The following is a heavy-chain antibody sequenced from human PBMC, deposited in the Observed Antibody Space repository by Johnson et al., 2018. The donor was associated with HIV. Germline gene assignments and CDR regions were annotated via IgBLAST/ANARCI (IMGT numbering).Heavy chain of an antibody. Sequence: QVKLVESGGGVVHPGGSLRLSCAASGFTFSNYGMHWVHQAPGKGLEWVALIWRDGTNEYYADSVKGRFTISRDNSKNTLYLQMNSLRAEETAVYYCASRGSGGSWAPGAFDIWGQGTMVTVSS. J-gene: IGHJ3*02. V-gene: IGHV3-33*01. CDR2: IWRDGTNE. CDR1: GFTFSNYG. CDR3: ASRGSGGSWAPGAFDI. D-gene: IGHD2-15*01.